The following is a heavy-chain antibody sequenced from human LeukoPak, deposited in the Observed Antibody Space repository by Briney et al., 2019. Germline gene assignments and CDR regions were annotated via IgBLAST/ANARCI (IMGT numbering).Heavy chain of an antibody. CDR3: ASARYSGHEPFDF. CDR1: GYTISDYF. Sequence: GASVTVSCKASGYTISDYFMHWVRQAPGQGLEWMGWINPNTNGINYAQKFQGRVIMTRDTSINTAYMELRSLTSDDTAIYYRASARYSGHEPFDFWGQGTLVTVST. D-gene: IGHD5-12*01. CDR2: INPNTNGI. V-gene: IGHV1-2*02. J-gene: IGHJ4*02.